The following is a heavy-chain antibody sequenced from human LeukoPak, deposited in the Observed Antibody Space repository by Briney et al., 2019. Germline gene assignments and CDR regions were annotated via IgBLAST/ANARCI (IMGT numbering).Heavy chain of an antibody. CDR1: GGSISSYY. D-gene: IGHD3-10*01. V-gene: IGHV4-59*01. CDR3: ARVHYYGSGLSSYFDY. CDR2: IYYTGST. Sequence: PSETLSLTCTVSGGSISSYYWSWIRQPPGEGLEWIGSIYYTGSTKYNPSLKSRVTISVDTSKNQFSLKLSSVTAADTAVYYCARVHYYGSGLSSYFDYWGQGSLVSVSS. J-gene: IGHJ4*02.